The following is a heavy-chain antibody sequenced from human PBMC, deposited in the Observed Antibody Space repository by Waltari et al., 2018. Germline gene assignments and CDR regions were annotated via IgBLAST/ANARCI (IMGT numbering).Heavy chain of an antibody. CDR1: GGSFSRNY. V-gene: IGHV4-59*12. CDR2: ISGGSGTT. D-gene: IGHD2-2*01. CDR3: ARGDTNSDY. Sequence: QVQLQESGPGLVKPSETLSRTCVGSGGSFSRNYCAWIRQPPGKGLEWIGYISGGSGTTDYNPSLMRRVTISRDTSKTQFSLNLTSVTAADTAIYYCARGDTNSDYWGRGLLVTVSS. J-gene: IGHJ4*02.